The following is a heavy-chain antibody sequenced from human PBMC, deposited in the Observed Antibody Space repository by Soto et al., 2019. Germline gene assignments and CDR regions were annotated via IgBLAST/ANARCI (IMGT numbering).Heavy chain of an antibody. CDR1: GFTFDDYA. D-gene: IGHD3-9*01. CDR3: AKDTHSLLTGYYKGRAFDI. V-gene: IGHV3-9*01. Sequence: GGSLRLSCAASGFTFDDYAMHWVRQAPGKGLEWVSGISWNSGGIGYADSVKGRFTISRDNAKNSLYLQMNSLRAEDTALYYCAKDTHSLLTGYYKGRAFDIWGQGTMVTVSS. CDR2: ISWNSGGI. J-gene: IGHJ3*02.